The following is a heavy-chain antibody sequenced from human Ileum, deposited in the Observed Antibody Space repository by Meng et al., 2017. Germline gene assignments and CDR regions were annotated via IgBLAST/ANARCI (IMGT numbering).Heavy chain of an antibody. Sequence: QVDRGESGGGVVQPGTSLRLSCVAAGFTFNNYGMHWVRQAPGKGLEWVAVIWHDGKNKYYGDSVKDRFTISRDNSKNILYLQLTSLTAEDTAVYYCARDPGREGPIDYWGQGTLVTVSS. J-gene: IGHJ4*02. CDR3: ARDPGREGPIDY. V-gene: IGHV3-33*01. CDR1: GFTFNNYG. CDR2: IWHDGKNK. D-gene: IGHD1-26*01.